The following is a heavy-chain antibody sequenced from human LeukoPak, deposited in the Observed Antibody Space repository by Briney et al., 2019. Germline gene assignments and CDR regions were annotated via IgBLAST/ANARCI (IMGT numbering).Heavy chain of an antibody. D-gene: IGHD3-22*01. Sequence: SQTLSLTCTVSGGSISSGGYSWSWIRQHPGKGLEWIGYIYYSGSTDYNPSLTSRVTMSVDMSKNQFSLKLSSVTAADTAVYYCARAPMRAIPNCDDWGQGTLVTVSS. CDR1: GGSISSGGYS. CDR2: IYYSGST. CDR3: ARAPMRAIPNCDD. V-gene: IGHV4-31*03. J-gene: IGHJ4*02.